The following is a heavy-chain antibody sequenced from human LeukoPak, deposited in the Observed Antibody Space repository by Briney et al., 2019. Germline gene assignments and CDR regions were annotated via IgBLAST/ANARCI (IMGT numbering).Heavy chain of an antibody. CDR2: IYYSGST. CDR1: GGPISSHY. V-gene: IGHV4-59*11. J-gene: IGHJ5*02. D-gene: IGHD6-13*01. Sequence: SETLSLTCTVSGGPISSHYWSWIRQPPGKGLEWIGYIYYSGSTNYNPSLKSRVTISVDTSKNQFSLKLSSVTAADTAVYYCARVLPRIAAAGLYNWFDPWGQGTLVTVSS. CDR3: ARVLPRIAAAGLYNWFDP.